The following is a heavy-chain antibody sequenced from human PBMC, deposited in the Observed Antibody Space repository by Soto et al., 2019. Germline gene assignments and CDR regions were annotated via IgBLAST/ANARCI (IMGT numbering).Heavy chain of an antibody. D-gene: IGHD3-10*01. J-gene: IGHJ6*02. CDR1: GFTFSSYA. Sequence: AGGSLRLSCAASGFTFSSYAMHWVRQAPGKGLEWVAVISYDGSNKYYADSVKGRFTISRDNSKNTLYLQMNSLRAEDTAVYYCARDPFRWGSGSYYNDYYGMDVWGQGTTVTVSS. V-gene: IGHV3-30-3*01. CDR3: ARDPFRWGSGSYYNDYYGMDV. CDR2: ISYDGSNK.